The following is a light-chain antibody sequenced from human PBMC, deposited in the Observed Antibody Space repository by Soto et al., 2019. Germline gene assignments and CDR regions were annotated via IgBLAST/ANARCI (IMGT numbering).Light chain of an antibody. CDR2: KAS. Sequence: DIQMTQSPSTLSGSVGDRVTITCRASQTISSWLAWYQQKPGKAPKLLIYKASTLKSGVPSRFSGSGSGTELTLTISSLQPDDFATYYCQHYNSYSEAFGQGTRLEIK. J-gene: IGKJ5*01. CDR3: QHYNSYSEA. V-gene: IGKV1-5*03. CDR1: QTISSW.